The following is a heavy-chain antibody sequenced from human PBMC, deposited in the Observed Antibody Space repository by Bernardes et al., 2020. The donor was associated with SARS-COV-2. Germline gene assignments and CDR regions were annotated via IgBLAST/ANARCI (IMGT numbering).Heavy chain of an antibody. D-gene: IGHD2-21*02. CDR2: IWYDGSNQ. Sequence: GRSLRLSCEASGFTFSSSGMHWVRQAPGKGLAWVAVIWYDGSNQYYADSVKGRFTISRDNSKNTLYLQMNSLRAEDTAVYYCARGCGGDCSDDAFDIWGQGTMVTVSS. CDR1: GFTFSSSG. J-gene: IGHJ3*02. CDR3: ARGCGGDCSDDAFDI. V-gene: IGHV3-33*01.